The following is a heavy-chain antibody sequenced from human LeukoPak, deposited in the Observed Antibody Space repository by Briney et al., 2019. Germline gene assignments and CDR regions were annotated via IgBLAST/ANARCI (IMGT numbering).Heavy chain of an antibody. CDR2: IFGTV. J-gene: IGHJ4*02. CDR1: GGSFSNFA. Sequence: SVKVSCKASGGSFSNFAISWVRQAPGQGFEWLGGIFGTVTYAPNFQGRVSFTTDESTSTAYMELRSLRSDDTAVYYCARSGLYYYDSSGSYYFDYWGQGTLVTVSS. D-gene: IGHD3-22*01. V-gene: IGHV1-69*05. CDR3: ARSGLYYYDSSGSYYFDY.